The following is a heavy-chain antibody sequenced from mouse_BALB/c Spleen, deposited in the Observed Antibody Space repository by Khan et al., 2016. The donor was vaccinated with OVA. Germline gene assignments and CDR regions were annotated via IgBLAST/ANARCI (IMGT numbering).Heavy chain of an antibody. CDR1: GFTFSRFG. CDR3: ARDSNFDY. J-gene: IGHJ2*01. V-gene: IGHV5-17*02. Sequence: DVMLVESGGGLVQPGGSRKLSCAASGFTFSRFGMHWVRQAPEKGLEWVAYISSGSSTISYVDTVKGRFTISRDNPKNTLFLQMTSLRSEDTAMYYCARDSNFDYWGQGTTLTVSS. CDR2: ISSGSSTI.